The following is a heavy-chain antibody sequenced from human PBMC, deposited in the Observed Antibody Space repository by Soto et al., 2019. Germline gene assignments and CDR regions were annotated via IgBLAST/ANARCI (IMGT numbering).Heavy chain of an antibody. CDR3: ARGGPKYWLESHYCYTDV. D-gene: IGHD6-19*01. CDR2: INHSGST. V-gene: IGHV4-34*01. J-gene: IGHJ6*03. CDR1: GGSLSGYY. Sequence: PSETLSFTCAVYGGSLSGYYWSWIRQPPGKGLEWIGEINHSGSTNYNPSLKSRVTISVDTSKNQFSLKLSSVTAADTAVYYCARGGPKYWLESHYCYTDVWCKGTTVTVSS.